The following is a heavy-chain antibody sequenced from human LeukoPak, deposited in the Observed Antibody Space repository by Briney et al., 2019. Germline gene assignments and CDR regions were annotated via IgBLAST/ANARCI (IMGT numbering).Heavy chain of an antibody. CDR2: INPNSGGA. J-gene: IGHJ4*02. CDR3: ARDSGSSGWDPKSFFDY. Sequence: ASGKVSCKTSVYTFTGHHIHWVRQAPGQGLEWMGWINPNSGGANYAQKFQGRVTMTRDTSISTAYMELTRLRSDDTAVYYCARDSGSSGWDPKSFFDYWGQGTLVTVS. CDR1: VYTFTGHH. D-gene: IGHD6-19*01. V-gene: IGHV1-2*02.